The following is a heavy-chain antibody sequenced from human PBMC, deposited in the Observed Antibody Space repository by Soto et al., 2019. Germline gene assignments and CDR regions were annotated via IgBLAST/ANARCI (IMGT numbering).Heavy chain of an antibody. D-gene: IGHD2-2*02. CDR2: IYSGGST. CDR3: ARDRYCSSTSCYTMGDY. V-gene: IGHV3-53*01. Sequence: GGSLRLSCAASGFTVSSNYMSWVRQAPWKGLEWVSVIYSGGSTYYADSGKGRFTISRDNSKNTLYLQMNSLRAEDTAVYYCARDRYCSSTSCYTMGDYWGQGTLVTVSS. CDR1: GFTVSSNY. J-gene: IGHJ4*02.